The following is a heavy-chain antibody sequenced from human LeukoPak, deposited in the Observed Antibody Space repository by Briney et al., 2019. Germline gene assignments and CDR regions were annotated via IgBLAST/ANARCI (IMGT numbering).Heavy chain of an antibody. J-gene: IGHJ6*03. V-gene: IGHV1-8*03. D-gene: IGHD3-10*01. CDR3: ARTHGGSGSYRYYYYYYMDV. CDR2: MNPNSGNT. CDR1: GYTFTSYD. Sequence: ASVKVSCKASGYTFTSYDINWVRQATGQGLEWMGWMNPNSGNTGYAQKFQGRVTITRNTSISTAYSELSSLRSEDTAVYYCARTHGGSGSYRYYYYYYMDVWGKGTTVTISS.